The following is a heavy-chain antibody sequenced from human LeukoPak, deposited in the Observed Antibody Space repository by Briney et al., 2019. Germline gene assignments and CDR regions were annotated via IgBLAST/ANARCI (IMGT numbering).Heavy chain of an antibody. CDR3: SSSAYYGYYFDY. V-gene: IGHV4-39*01. Sequence: PSETLSLTCTVSGGSISSSTYYWGWIRQPPGKGLEWIGSIYYSGNTYYNPSLKSRVTISVDTSKNQFPLKLSSVTAADTAVYYCSSSAYYGYYFDYWGQGTLVTVSS. CDR1: GGSISSSTYY. J-gene: IGHJ4*02. CDR2: IYYSGNT. D-gene: IGHD3-22*01.